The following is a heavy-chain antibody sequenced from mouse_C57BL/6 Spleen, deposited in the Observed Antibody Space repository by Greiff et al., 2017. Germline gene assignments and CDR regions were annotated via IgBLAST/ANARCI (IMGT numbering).Heavy chain of an antibody. D-gene: IGHD2-4*01. Sequence: EVMLVESGGGLVKPGGSLKLSCAASGFTFSSYAMSWVRQTPEKRLEWVATISDGGSYTYYPDNVKGRFTISRDNAKNNLYLQMSHLKSEDTAMYYCARDDYDGGAAYWGQGTTLTVSS. CDR3: ARDDYDGGAAY. CDR2: ISDGGSYT. J-gene: IGHJ2*01. CDR1: GFTFSSYA. V-gene: IGHV5-4*03.